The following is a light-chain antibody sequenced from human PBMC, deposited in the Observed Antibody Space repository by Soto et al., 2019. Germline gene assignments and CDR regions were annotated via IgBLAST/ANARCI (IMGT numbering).Light chain of an antibody. CDR2: GAS. J-gene: IGKJ2*01. CDR3: QHYHNWPRT. V-gene: IGKV3-15*01. Sequence: EIVMTQSPATLSVSPGERATLSCRASQSVSNNLAWYQQKPDQATRLLIYGASTRATGIPARFSGSGSGTEFTLTISSLQSEDFAVYYCQHYHNWPRTFGQGTKLEIK. CDR1: QSVSNN.